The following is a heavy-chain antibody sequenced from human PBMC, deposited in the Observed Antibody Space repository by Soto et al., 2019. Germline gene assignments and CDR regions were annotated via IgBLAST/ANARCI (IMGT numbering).Heavy chain of an antibody. CDR1: GGTFSSYA. Sequence: QVQLVQSGAEVKKPGSSVKVSCKASGGTFSSYAISWVRQAPGQGLEWMGGIIPIFGTANYAQKFQGRVTITADESTSTAYMELSSLRSEDTAVYYCARVPDIVVVVAAYGYYGMDVWGQGTTVNVSS. V-gene: IGHV1-69*01. CDR2: IIPIFGTA. CDR3: ARVPDIVVVVAAYGYYGMDV. D-gene: IGHD2-15*01. J-gene: IGHJ6*02.